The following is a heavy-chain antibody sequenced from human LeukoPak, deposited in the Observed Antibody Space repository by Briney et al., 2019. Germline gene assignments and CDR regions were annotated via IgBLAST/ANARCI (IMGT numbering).Heavy chain of an antibody. CDR1: GFTFSSYG. Sequence: HPGGSLRLSCAASGFTFSSYGMHWVRQAPGKGLEWVAVIWYNGSNKYYADSVKGRFTISRDNSKNTLYLQMNSLRAEDTAVYYCARAGQLAYYFDYWGQGTLVTVSS. D-gene: IGHD6-6*01. J-gene: IGHJ4*02. CDR3: ARAGQLAYYFDY. CDR2: IWYNGSNK. V-gene: IGHV3-33*01.